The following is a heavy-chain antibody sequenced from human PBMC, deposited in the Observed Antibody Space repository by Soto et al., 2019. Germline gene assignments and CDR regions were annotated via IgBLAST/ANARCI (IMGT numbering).Heavy chain of an antibody. J-gene: IGHJ4*02. CDR1: GFTFSSYW. D-gene: IGHD6-13*01. V-gene: IGHV3-7*03. Sequence: GGSLRLSCAASGFTFSSYWMSWVRQAPGKGLEWVANIKESGGGKYYVDSVKGRFTISRDNAKNTLYLQMNSLRAEDTAVYYCAKGLEAAHGTYHFDYWGQGTLVTVSS. CDR2: IKESGGGK. CDR3: AKGLEAAHGTYHFDY.